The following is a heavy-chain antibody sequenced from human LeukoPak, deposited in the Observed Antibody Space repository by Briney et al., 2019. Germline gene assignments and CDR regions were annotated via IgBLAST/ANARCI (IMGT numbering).Heavy chain of an antibody. V-gene: IGHV4-61*02. CDR2: IYISGRT. D-gene: IGHD6-19*01. Sequence: TSETLSLTCTVSGGSINSGSYYWSWIRQPAGKGLEWIGRIYISGRTNYNPSLKSRVTISVDTSKNQFSLKLNSVTAADTAVYYCARNQGSGWYNWFDPWGQRTLVTVSS. J-gene: IGHJ5*02. CDR3: ARNQGSGWYNWFDP. CDR1: GGSINSGSYY.